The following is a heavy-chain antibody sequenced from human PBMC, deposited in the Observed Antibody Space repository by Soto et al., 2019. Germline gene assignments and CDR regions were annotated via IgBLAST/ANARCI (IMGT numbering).Heavy chain of an antibody. V-gene: IGHV3-30*18. D-gene: IGHD1-26*01. CDR2: ISYDGGNK. CDR3: AKDTDVVGAAYEFDY. CDR1: GFSFSSYG. Sequence: GGSLRLSCVASGFSFSSYGMHWVRQAPGKGLEWVAVISYDGGNKYYADSVKGRFTISRDNSKNTLDLQMNSLRGEDTAVYYCAKDTDVVGAAYEFDYWGQGTLVTVSS. J-gene: IGHJ4*02.